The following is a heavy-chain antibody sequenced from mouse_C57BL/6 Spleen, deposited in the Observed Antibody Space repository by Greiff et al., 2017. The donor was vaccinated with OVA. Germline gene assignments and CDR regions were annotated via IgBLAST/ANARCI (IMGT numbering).Heavy chain of an antibody. V-gene: IGHV1-20*01. CDR2: INPYNGDT. Sequence: VQLQQSGPELVKPGDSVKISCKASGYSFTGYFMNWVMQSHGKSLEWIGRINPYNGDTFYNQKFKGKATLTVDKSSSTAHMELRSLTSEDSAVYYCARKGGGSSYWYFDVWGTGTTVTVSS. J-gene: IGHJ1*03. D-gene: IGHD1-1*01. CDR3: ARKGGGSSYWYFDV. CDR1: GYSFTGYF.